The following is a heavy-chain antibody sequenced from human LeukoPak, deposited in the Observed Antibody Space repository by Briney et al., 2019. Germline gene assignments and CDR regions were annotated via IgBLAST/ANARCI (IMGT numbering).Heavy chain of an antibody. V-gene: IGHV3-23*01. CDR3: AKDRPNYYGSNGHYYRRDGDY. CDR1: GFTFSIYA. J-gene: IGHJ4*02. Sequence: GGSLRLSCAASGFTFSIYAMSWVRQAAGKGLEWVSSITSSGDGTYYADYVKGRVTISRENSENMLYLQMNSLRVEDTAVYFCAKDRPNYYGSNGHYYRRDGDYWGQGTLVTVSS. D-gene: IGHD3-22*01. CDR2: ITSSGDGT.